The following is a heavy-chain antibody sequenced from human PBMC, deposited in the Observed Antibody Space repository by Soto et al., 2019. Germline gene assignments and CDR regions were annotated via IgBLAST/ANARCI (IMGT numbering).Heavy chain of an antibody. CDR1: GGSFSSHA. J-gene: IGHJ2*01. CDR2: IVPIFGTK. V-gene: IGHV1-69*06. D-gene: IGHD3-3*01. Sequence: QVQLVQSGAEVKKPGSSVKVSCKPSGGSFSSHAVSWVRQAPGQGLEWVGGIVPIFGTKNYAEKFQGRVTITADKSTSTVYMVLSSLKSEDTAVYFCARDRRDQTIFGMVGYFDLWGRGTLVSVSS. CDR3: ARDRRDQTIFGMVGYFDL.